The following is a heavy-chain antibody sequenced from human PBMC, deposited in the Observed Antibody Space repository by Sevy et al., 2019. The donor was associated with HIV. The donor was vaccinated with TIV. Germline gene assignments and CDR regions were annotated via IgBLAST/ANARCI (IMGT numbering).Heavy chain of an antibody. D-gene: IGHD2-8*01. Sequence: GGSLRLSCAASGFTFSSYAMNWVRQAPGKGLEWVSVISGTDNSTYYADSVKGRFTISRDNSKRSVYLQMNNLRPEDTAVYYCAREGCTKPHDYWGQGTLVTVSS. CDR3: AREGCTKPHDY. V-gene: IGHV3-23*01. CDR2: ISGTDNST. CDR1: GFTFSSYA. J-gene: IGHJ4*02.